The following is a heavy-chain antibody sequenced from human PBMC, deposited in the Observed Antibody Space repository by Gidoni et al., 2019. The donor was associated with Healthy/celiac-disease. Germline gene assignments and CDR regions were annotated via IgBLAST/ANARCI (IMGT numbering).Heavy chain of an antibody. CDR3: ARVRSRRGRGDFFDY. Sequence: QVQLQQWGAGLLKPSETLSLTCAVYGGSFSGYYWSWIRQPPGKGLEWIGEINHSGSTNYNPSLKSRVTISVDTSKNQFSLKLSSVTAADTAVYYCARVRSRRGRGDFFDYWGQGTLVTVSS. CDR1: GGSFSGYY. J-gene: IGHJ4*02. D-gene: IGHD3-10*01. CDR2: INHSGST. V-gene: IGHV4-34*01.